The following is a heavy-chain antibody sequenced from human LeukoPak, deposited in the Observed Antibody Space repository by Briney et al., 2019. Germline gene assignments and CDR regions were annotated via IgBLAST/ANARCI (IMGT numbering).Heavy chain of an antibody. D-gene: IGHD1-26*01. CDR2: INWNGGST. J-gene: IGHJ4*02. Sequence: GGSLRLSCAASGFSFDDYGMTWVRQAPGKGLEWLSSINWNGGSTGYADSVKGRFTISRDNAKNSLYLQMNSLRVEDTALYYCASGWELPIDYWGRGTLVTVSS. CDR1: GFSFDDYG. V-gene: IGHV3-20*04. CDR3: ASGWELPIDY.